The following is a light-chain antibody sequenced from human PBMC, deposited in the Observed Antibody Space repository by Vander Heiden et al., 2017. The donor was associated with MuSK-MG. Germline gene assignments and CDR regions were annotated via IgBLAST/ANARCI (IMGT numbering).Light chain of an antibody. Sequence: QSALPHPASVSGSPARSITISCTGTSSDVGSYNYVSWYQQHPGKAPKLIIYDGSDRPSGVSHRFSGSKSGNTASLTISGLQAEDEADYYCSSDTSSRTVIFGGGTKVTVL. CDR3: SSDTSSRTVI. J-gene: IGLJ2*01. CDR1: SSDVGSYNY. V-gene: IGLV2-14*01. CDR2: DGS.